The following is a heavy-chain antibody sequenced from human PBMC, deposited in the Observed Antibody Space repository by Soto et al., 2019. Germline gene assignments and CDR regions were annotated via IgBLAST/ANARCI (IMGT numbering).Heavy chain of an antibody. D-gene: IGHD3-22*01. CDR3: AREEYYYDSSGYDRWFDP. CDR1: GGSISSYY. V-gene: IGHV4-59*01. CDR2: IYYSGST. Sequence: TLSLTCTVSGGSISSYYWSWIRQPPGKGLEWIGYIYYSGSTNYNPSLKSRVTISVDTSKNQFSLKLSSVTAADTAVYYCAREEYYYDSSGYDRWFDPWGQGTLVTVSS. J-gene: IGHJ5*02.